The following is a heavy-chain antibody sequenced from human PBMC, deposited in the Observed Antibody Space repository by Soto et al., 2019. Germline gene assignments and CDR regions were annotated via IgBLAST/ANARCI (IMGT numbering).Heavy chain of an antibody. V-gene: IGHV1-46*01. CDR3: AREVGSNSWSYYYGMDV. CDR2: INPHGGGT. J-gene: IGHJ6*02. CDR1: GYVFTNYF. Sequence: QVQLVQSGAEVKKPGASVKVSCKASGYVFTNYFMHWVRQAPGQGLEWMGIINPHGGGTSYAQKFEGRVTISRDSATSTVYMDLSSLRAEDTALYFCAREVGSNSWSYYYGMDVWGQGTSVTVSS. D-gene: IGHD6-13*01.